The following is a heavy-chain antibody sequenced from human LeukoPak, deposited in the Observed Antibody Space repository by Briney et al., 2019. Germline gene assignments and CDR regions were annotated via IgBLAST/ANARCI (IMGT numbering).Heavy chain of an antibody. CDR3: ARAKVELATMLIDY. Sequence: GRSLRLSCAASGFTFSSYGMHWVRQAPGKGLEWVAVISYDGNNKYYADSVKGRFTISRDNSKNTLYLQMNSLRAEDTAVYYCARAKVELATMLIDYWGQGTLVPVSS. CDR2: ISYDGNNK. J-gene: IGHJ4*02. CDR1: GFTFSSYG. V-gene: IGHV3-33*05. D-gene: IGHD5-24*01.